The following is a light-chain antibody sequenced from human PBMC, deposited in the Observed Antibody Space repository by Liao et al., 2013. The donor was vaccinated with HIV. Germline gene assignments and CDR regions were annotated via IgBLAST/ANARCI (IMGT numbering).Light chain of an antibody. CDR2: YDS. Sequence: SYVLTQPPSVSVAPGKTARITCGGNNIGSKTVHWYQQKPGQAPVVVIYYDSDRPSGIPERFSGSNSGNTATLTISRVEAGDEADYSCQVWDSRIDHYVVFGGGTKLTVL. CDR3: QVWDSRIDHYVV. V-gene: IGLV3-21*04. CDR1: NIGSKT. J-gene: IGLJ2*01.